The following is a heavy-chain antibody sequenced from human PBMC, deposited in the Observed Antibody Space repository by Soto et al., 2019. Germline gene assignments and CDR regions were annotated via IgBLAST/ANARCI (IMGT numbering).Heavy chain of an antibody. CDR1: GDSITSRNW. Sequence: QVQLQESGPGLVKPSVTLSLTCAVSGDSITSRNWWSWVRQAPGKGLEWIGEIYHSGASTYNPSLMRRTTMSVDPSSNHFSLQLTSVPAADTAVYFCVRDLGTGTDYWGRGTLVTVAS. CDR3: VRDLGTGTDY. D-gene: IGHD1-1*01. CDR2: IYHSGAS. V-gene: IGHV4-4*02. J-gene: IGHJ4*02.